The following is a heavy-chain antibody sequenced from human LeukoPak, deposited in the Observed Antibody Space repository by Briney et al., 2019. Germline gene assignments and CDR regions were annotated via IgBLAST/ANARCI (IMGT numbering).Heavy chain of an antibody. V-gene: IGHV3-23*01. D-gene: IGHD3-3*01. CDR1: GFSFSNYA. Sequence: GGSLRLSCAASGFSFSNYAMNWVRQAPGKGLEWVSGVSGSGGSTKYADSVKGRFTISRVNSKNTLYLQMSSLRVEDTAVYYCAKDRVFGILIGGGFDYWGQGTQLIVSS. CDR3: AKDRVFGILIGGGFDY. CDR2: VSGSGGST. J-gene: IGHJ4*02.